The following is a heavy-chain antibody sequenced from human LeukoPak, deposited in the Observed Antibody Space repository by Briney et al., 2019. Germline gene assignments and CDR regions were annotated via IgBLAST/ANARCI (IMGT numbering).Heavy chain of an antibody. V-gene: IGHV1-69*06. D-gene: IGHD6-13*01. CDR1: GGTFSSYA. J-gene: IGHJ4*02. CDR2: IIPIFGTP. CDR3: ARGDTLYGSSAHAGY. Sequence: SVAVSCKASGGTFSSYAISWVRQAPGQGLEWMGGIIPIFGTPNYAQNFQGRVTITADTSTNTAYMELSSLRSGDTAVYYCARGDTLYGSSAHAGYWGQGTLVTVSS.